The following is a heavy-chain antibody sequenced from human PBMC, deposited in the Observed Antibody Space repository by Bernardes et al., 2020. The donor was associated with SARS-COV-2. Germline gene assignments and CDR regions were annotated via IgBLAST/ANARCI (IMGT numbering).Heavy chain of an antibody. CDR1: GFTFSNYG. CDR2: VSYDGSNK. CDR3: AKVNERDGYNYWNLMDV. J-gene: IGHJ6*02. D-gene: IGHD5-12*01. V-gene: IGHV3-30*18. Sequence: SLRLSCAASGFTFSNYGMHWVRQAPGKGLEWVAVVSYDGSNKYYADSVKGRFTISRDNSKNTLYLQMNSLRAEDTALYYCAKVNERDGYNYWNLMDVWGQGTTVTVSS.